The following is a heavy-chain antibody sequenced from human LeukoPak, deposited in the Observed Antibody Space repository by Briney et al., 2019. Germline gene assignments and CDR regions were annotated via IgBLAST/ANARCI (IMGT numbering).Heavy chain of an antibody. D-gene: IGHD3-10*01. CDR2: IYYSGST. Sequence: SETLSLTCTVSGDSITNWYWSWIRQPPGKGLEWIGYIYYSGSTNYNPSLRSRVTFSIDTSKNQCSLKLTSVTAADTAVYYCARMGGITMIRGVLSAFDIWGQGTAVTVSS. V-gene: IGHV4-59*01. CDR3: ARMGGITMIRGVLSAFDI. CDR1: GDSITNWY. J-gene: IGHJ3*02.